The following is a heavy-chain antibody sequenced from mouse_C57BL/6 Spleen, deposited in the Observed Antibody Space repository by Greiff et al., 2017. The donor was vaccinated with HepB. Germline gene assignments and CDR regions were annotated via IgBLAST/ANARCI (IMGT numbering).Heavy chain of an antibody. V-gene: IGHV7-3*01. CDR3: ASPDSSGYWFAY. CDR1: GFTFTDYY. J-gene: IGHJ3*01. CDR2: IRNKANGYTT. Sequence: EVMLVESGGGLVQPGGSLSLSCAASGFTFTDYYMSWVRQPPGKALEWLGFIRNKANGYTTEYSASVKGRFTISRDNYQSILYLQMNALRAEDSATYYCASPDSSGYWFAYWGQGTLVTVSA. D-gene: IGHD3-2*02.